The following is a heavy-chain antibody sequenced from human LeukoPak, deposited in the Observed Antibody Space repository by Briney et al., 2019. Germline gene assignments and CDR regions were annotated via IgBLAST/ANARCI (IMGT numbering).Heavy chain of an antibody. CDR1: GFTFSNYW. Sequence: PGGSLRLSCAASGFTFSNYWMHWVRQVPGKGLVWVSYISSSSNTIYYADSVKGRFTISRDNAKNSLYLQMNSLRDEDTAVYYCARGYYDSLGYWGQGTLVTVSS. CDR2: ISSSSNTI. V-gene: IGHV3-48*02. CDR3: ARGYYDSLGY. J-gene: IGHJ4*02. D-gene: IGHD3-22*01.